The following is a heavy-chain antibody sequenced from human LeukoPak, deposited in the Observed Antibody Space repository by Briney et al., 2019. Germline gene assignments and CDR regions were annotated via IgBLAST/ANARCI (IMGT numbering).Heavy chain of an antibody. CDR1: GGTFSSYA. V-gene: IGHV3-48*01. D-gene: IGHD5-12*01. CDR3: ARDAGNSGYGCGL. J-gene: IGHJ4*02. Sequence: GASVKVSCKASGGTFSSYAISWVRQAPGKGLEWVSHIRYTSETFYADSVEGRFTISRDHARNSLYLQMNNLRGEDTAIYYCARDAGNSGYGCGLWGQGTLVTVSS. CDR2: IRYTSET.